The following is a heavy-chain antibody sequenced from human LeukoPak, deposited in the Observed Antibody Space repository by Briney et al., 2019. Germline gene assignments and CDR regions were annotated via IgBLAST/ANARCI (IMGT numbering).Heavy chain of an antibody. CDR2: IYHSGST. D-gene: IGHD5-12*01. Sequence: SETLSLTCAVYGGSFSSYYWSWIRQPPGKGLEWIGYIYHSGSTNHNPSLKSRVTISVDTSKNQFSLKLSSVTAADTAVYYCARDGYSGNDGIWGQGTLVTVSS. V-gene: IGHV4-59*01. J-gene: IGHJ4*02. CDR3: ARDGYSGNDGI. CDR1: GGSFSSYY.